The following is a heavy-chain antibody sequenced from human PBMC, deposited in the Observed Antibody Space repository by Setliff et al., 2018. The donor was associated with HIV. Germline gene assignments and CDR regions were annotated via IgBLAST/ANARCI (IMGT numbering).Heavy chain of an antibody. V-gene: IGHV1-8*01. Sequence: GASVKVSCKASGGTFNRYAINWVRQATGQGLEWMGWMNPNSGNTGYAQKFQGRVTMTRNTSISTAYMELSSLRSEDTAVYYCARDQVYYDSGSYYRGWWYFDLWGRATLVTVSS. D-gene: IGHD3-10*01. CDR2: MNPNSGNT. CDR1: GGTFNRYA. CDR3: ARDQVYYDSGSYYRGWWYFDL. J-gene: IGHJ2*01.